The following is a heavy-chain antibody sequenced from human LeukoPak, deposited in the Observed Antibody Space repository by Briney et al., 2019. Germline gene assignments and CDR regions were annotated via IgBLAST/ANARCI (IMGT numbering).Heavy chain of an antibody. V-gene: IGHV3-53*01. CDR1: GFTVSSNY. J-gene: IGHJ4*02. D-gene: IGHD3-22*01. CDR3: ARGGVDYYDSNGYYYFDY. Sequence: GGSLRLSCAASGFTVSSNYMSWVRQAPGKGLEWVSVIYSGGSTYYADSVKGRFTISRDNSKNTLYLQMNSLRAEDTAVYYCARGGVDYYDSNGYYYFDYWGQGTLVTVSS. CDR2: IYSGGST.